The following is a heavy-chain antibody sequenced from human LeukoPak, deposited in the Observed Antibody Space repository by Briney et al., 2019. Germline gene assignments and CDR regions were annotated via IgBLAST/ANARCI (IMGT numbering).Heavy chain of an antibody. CDR2: ISAYNGNT. V-gene: IGHV1-18*04. D-gene: IGHD6-19*01. CDR3: ARDQAVAGNNWFDP. CDR1: GYTFTGYY. Sequence: ASVKVSCKASGYTFTGYYMHWVRQAPGQGLEWMGWISAYNGNTNYAQKLQGRVTMTTDTSTSTAYMELRSLRSDDTAVYYCARDQAVAGNNWFDPWGQGTLVTVSS. J-gene: IGHJ5*02.